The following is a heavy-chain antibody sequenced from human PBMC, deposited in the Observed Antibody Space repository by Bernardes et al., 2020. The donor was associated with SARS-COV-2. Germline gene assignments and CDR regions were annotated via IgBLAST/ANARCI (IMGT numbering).Heavy chain of an antibody. D-gene: IGHD6-13*01. CDR3: ARGHSSSWTYYFDY. CDR1: GGSISSYY. V-gene: IGHV4-59*01. Sequence: SETLSLTCTVSGGSISSYYWSWIRQPPGKGLEWIGYIYYSGSTNYNPSLKSRVTISVDTSKNQFSLKLSSVTAADTAVYYCARGHSSSWTYYFDYWGQGTLVTVSS. CDR2: IYYSGST. J-gene: IGHJ4*02.